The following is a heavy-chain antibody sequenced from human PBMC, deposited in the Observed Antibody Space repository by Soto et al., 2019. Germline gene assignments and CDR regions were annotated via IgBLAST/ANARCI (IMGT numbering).Heavy chain of an antibody. CDR2: IYYSGST. CDR3: ARGRYSSSSNWFDS. J-gene: IGHJ5*01. D-gene: IGHD6-6*01. CDR1: GGSISSGGYY. V-gene: IGHV4-31*03. Sequence: QVQLQESGPGLVKPSQTLSLTCTVSGGSISSGGYYWSWIRNHPGKGLEWIGYIYYSGSTYYNPSRKSRVTISVDTSKTQCSLKLRCVTAAGTAVYCCARGRYSSSSNWFDSWGQGTLVTVSS.